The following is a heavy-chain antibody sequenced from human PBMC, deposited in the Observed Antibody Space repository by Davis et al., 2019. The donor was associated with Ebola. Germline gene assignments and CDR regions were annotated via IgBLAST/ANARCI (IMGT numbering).Heavy chain of an antibody. V-gene: IGHV4-59*01. CDR2: IYYSGST. CDR1: GGPISSYY. CDR3: ARSTAMAVFDY. Sequence: SETLSLTCTVPGGPISSYYWSWIRQPPGKGLEWIGYIYYSGSTNYNPSLKSRVTISVDTSKNQFSLKLSSVTAADTAVYYCARSTAMAVFDYWGQGTLVTVSS. J-gene: IGHJ4*02. D-gene: IGHD5-18*01.